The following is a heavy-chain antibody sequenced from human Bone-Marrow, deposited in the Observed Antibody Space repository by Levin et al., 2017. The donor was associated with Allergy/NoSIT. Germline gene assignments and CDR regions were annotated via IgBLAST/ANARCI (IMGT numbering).Heavy chain of an antibody. J-gene: IGHJ6*02. CDR2: ISYDGSNK. V-gene: IGHV3-30*18. CDR1: GFTFSSYG. D-gene: IGHD4-17*01. CDR3: AKCESPSGDYGDYNYYYYYGMDV. Sequence: SCAASGFTFSSYGMHWVRQAPGKGLEWVAVISYDGSNKYYADSVKGRFTISRDNSKNTLYLQMNSLRAEDTAVYYCAKCESPSGDYGDYNYYYYYGMDVWGQGTTVTVSS.